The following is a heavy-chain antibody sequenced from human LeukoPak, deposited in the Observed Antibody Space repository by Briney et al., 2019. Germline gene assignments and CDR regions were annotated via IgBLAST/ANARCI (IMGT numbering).Heavy chain of an antibody. Sequence: PSETLSLTCAVYGGSFSGYYWSWIRQPPGKGLEWIGEINHSGSTNYNPSLKSRVTISVDTSKNQFSLKLSSVTAADTAVYYCARALRKWFDPWGQETLVTVSS. CDR2: INHSGST. CDR1: GGSFSGYY. D-gene: IGHD1-14*01. CDR3: ARALRKWFDP. V-gene: IGHV4-34*01. J-gene: IGHJ5*02.